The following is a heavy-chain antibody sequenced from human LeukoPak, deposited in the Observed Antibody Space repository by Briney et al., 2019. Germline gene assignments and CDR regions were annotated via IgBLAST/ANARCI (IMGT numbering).Heavy chain of an antibody. J-gene: IGHJ4*02. CDR1: GGSVSRGGYY. Sequence: PSETLSLTCTVSGGSVSRGGYYWNWIRQHPGKGLEWIGFTSYSEGTYYNPSLMSRITISVDRSQNRFSLKMKDVTAADTAVYFCATADWESFYFDSWGQGALVAVSS. CDR2: TSYSEGT. V-gene: IGHV4-31*03. D-gene: IGHD1-26*01. CDR3: ATADWESFYFDS.